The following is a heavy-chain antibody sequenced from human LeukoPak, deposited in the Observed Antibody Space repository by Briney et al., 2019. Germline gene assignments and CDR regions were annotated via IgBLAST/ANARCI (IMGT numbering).Heavy chain of an antibody. D-gene: IGHD5-18*01. CDR3: YYYLDY. V-gene: IGHV3-23*01. CDR1: GFTFDTHA. CDR2: INGNGAST. Sequence: GSLRLSCAASGFTFDTHAMSWVRQAPGKGLEWVSGINGNGASTYYSDSVKGRFTISRDNSKNTLYLQMSTLYYCAKDQGYSYYYLDYWGQGTLVTVSS. J-gene: IGHJ4*02.